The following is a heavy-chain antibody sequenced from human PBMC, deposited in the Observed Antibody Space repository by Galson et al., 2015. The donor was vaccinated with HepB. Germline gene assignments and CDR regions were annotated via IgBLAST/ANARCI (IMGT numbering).Heavy chain of an antibody. V-gene: IGHV1-69*10. CDR1: GVIFSNYA. D-gene: IGHD2-2*01. J-gene: IGHJ4*02. CDR3: ALVSSRDNVVVPAALDH. Sequence: SVKVSCKASGVIFSNYAINWVRQAPGQGLEWMGGIIPLLNIANYAQKFQGRVTITADKSTRTAYMELGGLRSEDTAMYYCALVSSRDNVVVPAALDHWGQGTLVTVSS. CDR2: IIPLLNIA.